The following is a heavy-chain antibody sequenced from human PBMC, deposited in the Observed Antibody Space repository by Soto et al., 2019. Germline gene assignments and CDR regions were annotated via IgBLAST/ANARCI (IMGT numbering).Heavy chain of an antibody. CDR3: ARDPFFFSFTSCYLADYEGYYFDY. CDR2: IWYDGSNK. J-gene: IGHJ4*02. CDR1: GFTFSSYG. V-gene: IGHV3-33*01. Sequence: GGSLRLSCAASGFTFSSYGMHWVRQAPGKGLEWVAVIWYDGSNKYYADSVKGRFTISRDNSKNTLYLQMNSLRAEDTAVYYCARDPFFFSFTSCYLADYEGYYFDYWGQGTLVTVSS. D-gene: IGHD2-2*01.